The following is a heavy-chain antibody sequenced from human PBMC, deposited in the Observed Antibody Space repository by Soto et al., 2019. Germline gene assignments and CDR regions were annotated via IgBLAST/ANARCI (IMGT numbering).Heavy chain of an antibody. CDR1: GFTFSSYP. CDR3: AKHCRNWDFDAFDI. Sequence: EVQLLESGGGLVQPGGSLRLSCAASGFTFSSYPMSWVRQAPGKGLECVSGISGSGGSTYYADSVKGRFTISRDNSKNTLYLQMISLRAEDTAVYFCAKHCRNWDFDAFDIWGQWTMVTVSS. V-gene: IGHV3-23*01. CDR2: ISGSGGST. D-gene: IGHD7-27*01. J-gene: IGHJ3*02.